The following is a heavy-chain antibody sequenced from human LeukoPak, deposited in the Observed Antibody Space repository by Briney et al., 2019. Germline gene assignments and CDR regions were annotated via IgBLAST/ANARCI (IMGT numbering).Heavy chain of an antibody. J-gene: IGHJ3*02. CDR3: ARGSRRVAGTSAFDI. D-gene: IGHD6-19*01. CDR2: ISYDGSNK. CDR1: GFTLSSYA. V-gene: IGHV3-30-3*01. Sequence: TGGSLRLSCAASGFTLSSYAMHWVRQAPGKGLEWVAVISYDGSNKYYADSVKGRFTISRDNSKNTLYLQMNSLRAEDTAVYYCARGSRRVAGTSAFDIWGQGTMVTVSS.